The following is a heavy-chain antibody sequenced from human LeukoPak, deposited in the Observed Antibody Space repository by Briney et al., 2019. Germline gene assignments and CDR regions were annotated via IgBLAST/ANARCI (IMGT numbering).Heavy chain of an antibody. CDR3: ARVGGYSYGYYFDY. CDR1: GFTFSSYD. CDR2: LGGDSDST. Sequence: GGSLRLSCAASGFTFSSYDMSWVRQAPGKGLEWVSGLGGDSDSTYYADSVKGRFTISRDNSKNTLYLQMNSLRAEDTAVYYCARVGGYSYGYYFDYWGQGTLVTVSS. V-gene: IGHV3-23*01. D-gene: IGHD5-18*01. J-gene: IGHJ4*02.